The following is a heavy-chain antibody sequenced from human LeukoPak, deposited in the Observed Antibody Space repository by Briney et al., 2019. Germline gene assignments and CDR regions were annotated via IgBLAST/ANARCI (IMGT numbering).Heavy chain of an antibody. Sequence: SETLSLTCTVSSGSISNYYWSWIRQPPGKGLEWIGYIYYSGSTNYNPSLKSRVTISVDTSENQFSLKLSSVTAADTAVYYCARTSYSAYDAPFGYWGQGTLVTASS. J-gene: IGHJ4*02. V-gene: IGHV4-59*01. D-gene: IGHD5-12*01. CDR1: SGSISNYY. CDR2: IYYSGST. CDR3: ARTSYSAYDAPFGY.